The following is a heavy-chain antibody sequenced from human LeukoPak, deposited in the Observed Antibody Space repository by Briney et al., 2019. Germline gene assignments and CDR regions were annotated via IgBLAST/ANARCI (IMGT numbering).Heavy chain of an antibody. CDR3: AKGTNYYGSGSFIYY. CDR1: GFTFSSYA. J-gene: IGHJ4*02. D-gene: IGHD3-10*01. CDR2: ISGSGGSI. V-gene: IGHV3-23*01. Sequence: GGSLRLSCAASGFTFSSYAMSWIRQAPGKGLEWVSDISGSGGSIYYADSVKGRFTISRDNSKNTLYLQMNSLRAEDTAVYYSAKGTNYYGSGSFIYYWGQGTLVTVSS.